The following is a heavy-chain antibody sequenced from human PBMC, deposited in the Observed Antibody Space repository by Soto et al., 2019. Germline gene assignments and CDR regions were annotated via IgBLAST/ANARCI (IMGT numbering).Heavy chain of an antibody. V-gene: IGHV3-15*01. D-gene: IGHD5-18*01. CDR2: IKSKTEGGTT. J-gene: IGHJ4*02. CDR3: STYTYGDIPL. CDR1: GFTLSNTW. Sequence: EVQLVESGGGLVKPGESLRLSCAASGFTLSNTWMTWVRQAPGKGLEWVGRIKSKTEGGTTDYAAPVKGRFTISRDDSKNTLYLQMNSLNTEDTAVYYCSTYTYGDIPLWGQGALVTVSS.